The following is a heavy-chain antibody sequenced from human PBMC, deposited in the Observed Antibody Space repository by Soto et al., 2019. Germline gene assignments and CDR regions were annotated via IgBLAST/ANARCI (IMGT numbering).Heavy chain of an antibody. CDR1: GRTFSSYA. D-gene: IGHD3-3*01. V-gene: IGHV1-69*06. CDR3: ARDQRGQSNVLRFLEWSTYYYYGMDV. J-gene: IGHJ6*02. CDR2: IIPIFGTA. Sequence: GASGKVSCKASGRTFSSYAISCVRQAPGQVLEWMGGIIPIFGTANYAQKFQGRVTITADKSTSTAYMELSSLRSEDTAVYYCARDQRGQSNVLRFLEWSTYYYYGMDVWGQGTTVTVSS.